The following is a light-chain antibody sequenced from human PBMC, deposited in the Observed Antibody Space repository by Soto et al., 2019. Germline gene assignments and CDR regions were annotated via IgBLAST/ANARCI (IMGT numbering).Light chain of an antibody. Sequence: QSVLTQPPSVSGAPGQRVTISCSGSSSNIGARHDVHWYQQLPGTAPKLLIFGDSNRPSGVPERFSGSKSGTSASLAITGLQAEDEADYYCQSYDNSLSAWVFGGGTKLTVL. J-gene: IGLJ3*02. CDR2: GDS. CDR1: SSNIGARHD. V-gene: IGLV1-40*01. CDR3: QSYDNSLSAWV.